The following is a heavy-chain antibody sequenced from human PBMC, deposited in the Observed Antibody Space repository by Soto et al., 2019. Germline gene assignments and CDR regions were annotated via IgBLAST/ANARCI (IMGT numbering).Heavy chain of an antibody. CDR3: AKYPTVTTSGWSDWYFDL. CDR1: GFTFSSYA. CDR2: ISGSGGST. Sequence: GGSLGLSCAASGFTFSSYAMSWVRQAPGKGLEWVSAISGSGGSTYYADSVKGRFTISRDNSKNTLYLQMNSLRAEDTAVYYCAKYPTVTTSGWSDWYFDLWGRGTLVTVSS. V-gene: IGHV3-23*01. D-gene: IGHD4-17*01. J-gene: IGHJ2*01.